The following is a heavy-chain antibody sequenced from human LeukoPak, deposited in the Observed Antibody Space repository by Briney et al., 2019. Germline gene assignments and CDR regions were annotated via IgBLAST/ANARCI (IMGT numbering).Heavy chain of an antibody. D-gene: IGHD3-3*01. V-gene: IGHV3-15*01. Sequence: GGSMRLSCAASGFTFSNAWMSWVRQAPGKGLESVGRIKSKTDGGTTDYAAPVKGRFTISRDDSKNTLYLQMNSLKTEDTAVYYCTTAATYYDFWSGYKVTVDYWGQGTLVTVSS. J-gene: IGHJ4*02. CDR2: IKSKTDGGTT. CDR1: GFTFSNAW. CDR3: TTAATYYDFWSGYKVTVDY.